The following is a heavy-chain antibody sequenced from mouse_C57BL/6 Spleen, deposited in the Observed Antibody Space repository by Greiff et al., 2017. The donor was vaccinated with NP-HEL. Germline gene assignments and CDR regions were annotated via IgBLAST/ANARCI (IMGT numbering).Heavy chain of an antibody. V-gene: IGHV1-7*01. J-gene: IGHJ4*01. CDR2: INPSSGYT. Sequence: VQLQQSGAELAKPGASVKLSCKASGYTFTSYWMHWVKQRPGQGLEWIGYINPSSGYTKYNQKFKDKATLNADKSSSTAYMQLSSLTYEDSAVYYCSREGEVDYWGQGTSVTVSS. CDR3: SREGEVDY. CDR1: GYTFTSYW.